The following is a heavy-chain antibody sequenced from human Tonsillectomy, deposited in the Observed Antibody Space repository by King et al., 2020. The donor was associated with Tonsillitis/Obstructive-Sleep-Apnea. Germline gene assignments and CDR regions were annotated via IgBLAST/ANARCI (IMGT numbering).Heavy chain of an antibody. Sequence: QLQESGPGLVKPSETLSLTCTVSGGSISSSSYYWGWIRQPPGKGLEWIGSIYYSGSTYYNPSLKSRVTISVDTSKNQFSLKLSSVTAADMAVYYCARHEVDYYDSSGYYYFDYWGQGTLVTVSS. CDR1: GGSISSSSYY. D-gene: IGHD3-22*01. J-gene: IGHJ4*02. CDR3: ARHEVDYYDSSGYYYFDY. V-gene: IGHV4-39*01. CDR2: IYYSGST.